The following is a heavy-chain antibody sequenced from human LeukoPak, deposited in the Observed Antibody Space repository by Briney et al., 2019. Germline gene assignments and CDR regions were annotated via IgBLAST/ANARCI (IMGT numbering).Heavy chain of an antibody. V-gene: IGHV3-48*02. D-gene: IGHD6-13*01. CDR3: ARDSGGSSGWYYFDY. CDR1: EFTFSNFG. CDR2: ISSSSSSI. Sequence: PGGSLRLSCAASEFTFSNFGMNWVRQAPGKGLEWVSYISSSSSSIYYADSVRGRITISRDNAKSSLYLQMNSLRDEDTAVYYCARDSGGSSGWYYFDYWGQGTLVTVSS. J-gene: IGHJ4*02.